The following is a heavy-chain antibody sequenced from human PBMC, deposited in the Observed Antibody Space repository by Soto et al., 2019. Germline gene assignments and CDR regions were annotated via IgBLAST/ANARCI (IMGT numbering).Heavy chain of an antibody. J-gene: IGHJ4*02. CDR3: ARDSPIGSTFSGYDAIDY. D-gene: IGHD5-12*01. Sequence: SVKVSCKASGVTFSNDIITWVRQAPGQGLEWMGRIIPLLDIANYAQKFQGRVTITADKSTSTAYMELNSLRSEDTAVYYCARDSPIGSTFSGYDAIDYWGQGTLVTVSS. CDR2: IIPLLDIA. CDR1: GVTFSNDI. V-gene: IGHV1-69*04.